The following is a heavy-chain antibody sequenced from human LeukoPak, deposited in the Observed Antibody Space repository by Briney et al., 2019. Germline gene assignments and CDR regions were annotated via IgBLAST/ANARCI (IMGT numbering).Heavy chain of an antibody. CDR2: INHSGST. J-gene: IGHJ4*02. Sequence: SETLSLTCAVYGGSFSGYYWSWIRQPPGKGLEWIGEINHSGSTNYNPSLESRVTISVDTSKNQFSLKLSSVTAADTAVYYCASRPAVEYSSSSPYYFDYWGQGTLVTVSS. CDR3: ASRPAVEYSSSSPYYFDY. D-gene: IGHD6-6*01. V-gene: IGHV4-34*01. CDR1: GGSFSGYY.